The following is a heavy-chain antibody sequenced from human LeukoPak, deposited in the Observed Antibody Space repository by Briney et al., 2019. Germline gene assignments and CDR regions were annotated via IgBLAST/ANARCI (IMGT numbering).Heavy chain of an antibody. D-gene: IGHD3-22*01. Sequence: ASVKVSCKASGYTFTGYYVNWVRQAPGQGLEWMGWISPNSGGTNYAQKFQGRVTTSRDTSISTAYMELSRLRSDDTALYYCARDRVIVGPSDGFDIWGQGTMVTVSS. V-gene: IGHV1-2*02. CDR1: GYTFTGYY. J-gene: IGHJ3*02. CDR3: ARDRVIVGPSDGFDI. CDR2: ISPNSGGT.